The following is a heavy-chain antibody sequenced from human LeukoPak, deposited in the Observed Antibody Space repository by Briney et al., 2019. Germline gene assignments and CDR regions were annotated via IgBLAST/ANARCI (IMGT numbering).Heavy chain of an antibody. Sequence: ASVKVSCKASGYTFTSYGISWVRQAPGQGLEWMGWISAYNGNTNYAQKLQGRVTMTTDTSTSTAYMELRSLRSDDTAVYYCARARYTSSWYDIDYWGQGTLVTVSS. CDR2: ISAYNGNT. J-gene: IGHJ4*02. CDR1: GYTFTSYG. CDR3: ARARYTSSWYDIDY. D-gene: IGHD6-13*01. V-gene: IGHV1-18*01.